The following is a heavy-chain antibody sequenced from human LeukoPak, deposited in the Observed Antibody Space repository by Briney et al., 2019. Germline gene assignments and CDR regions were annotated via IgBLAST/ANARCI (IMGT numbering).Heavy chain of an antibody. CDR2: IYCSESN. Sequence: SGTLSLTCTVSGGSVSSGSYYWSCIRPPQGKELVWIRYIYCSESNYYNSSLRRLATISVDTYKNQFSLKLSSVTAADTAVYYCARVSGYCSGGSCSNWFDPWGQGTLVTVSS. CDR1: GGSVSSGSYY. D-gene: IGHD2-15*01. J-gene: IGHJ5*02. CDR3: ARVSGYCSGGSCSNWFDP. V-gene: IGHV4-61*01.